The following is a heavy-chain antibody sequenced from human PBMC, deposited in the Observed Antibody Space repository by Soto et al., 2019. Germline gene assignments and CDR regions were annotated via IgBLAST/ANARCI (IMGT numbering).Heavy chain of an antibody. V-gene: IGHV3-73*01. CDR3: ARPGPFDS. CDR2: IRNKANNYAT. Sequence: DVQLVESGGGLVQPGGSLKLSCTTTRFTFTGSAIHWVRQAPGKGLEWIGRIRNKANNYATAYPASVTGRFTISRDDSKSTAYLEMNSLKTEDTAMYYCARPGPFDSWGQGALVTVSS. D-gene: IGHD1-1*01. J-gene: IGHJ4*02. CDR1: RFTFTGSA.